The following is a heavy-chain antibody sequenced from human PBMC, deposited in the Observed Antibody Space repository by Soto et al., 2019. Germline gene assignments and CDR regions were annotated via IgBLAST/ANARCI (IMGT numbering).Heavy chain of an antibody. D-gene: IGHD4-17*01. CDR3: ARDPGLEYGDYDRADY. CDR1: GYTFTSYG. Sequence: ASVKVSCKASGYTFTSYGISWVRQAPGQGLEWMGWISAYNGNTNYAQKLQGRVTMTTDTSTSTAYMELRSLRSDDTAVYYCARDPGLEYGDYDRADYWGQGTLVTVSS. V-gene: IGHV1-18*01. J-gene: IGHJ4*02. CDR2: ISAYNGNT.